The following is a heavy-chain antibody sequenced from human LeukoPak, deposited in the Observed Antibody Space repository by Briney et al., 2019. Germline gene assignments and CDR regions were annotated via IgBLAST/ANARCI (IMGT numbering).Heavy chain of an antibody. Sequence: SETLSLTCTVSGGSISSGSYYWSWIRQPAGKGLEWIGRIYTSGSTNYNPSLKSRVTISVDTSKNQFSLKLSSVTAADTAVYYCAKGIVVVISGNAFDIWGQGTMVTVSS. CDR2: IYTSGST. CDR3: AKGIVVVISGNAFDI. CDR1: GGSISSGSYY. J-gene: IGHJ3*02. V-gene: IGHV4-61*02. D-gene: IGHD3-22*01.